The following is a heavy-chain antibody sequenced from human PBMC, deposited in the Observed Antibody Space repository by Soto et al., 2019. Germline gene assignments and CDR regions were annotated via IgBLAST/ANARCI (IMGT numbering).Heavy chain of an antibody. V-gene: IGHV1-46*01. D-gene: IGHD3-16*01. CDR3: ARVQFASVWRYAGDY. J-gene: IGHJ4*02. Sequence: QVQLVQSGAEVKKPGASVKVSCKASGYTFTTYYMHWVRQAPGQGLEWLGIINPSDGSATYAQKFQGRVTITRDTSTSTVYMDLSSLTSEDTAVYYCARVQFASVWRYAGDYCGQGTLVTVSS. CDR1: GYTFTTYY. CDR2: INPSDGSA.